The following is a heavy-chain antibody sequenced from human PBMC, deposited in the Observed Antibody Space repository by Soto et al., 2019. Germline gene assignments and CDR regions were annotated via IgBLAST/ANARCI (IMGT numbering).Heavy chain of an antibody. CDR2: IYIGGSP. D-gene: IGHD3-10*01. CDR1: GDSVSSDY. V-gene: IGHV4-59*02. CDR3: AKGPGFSRGYGMDV. J-gene: IGHJ6*02. Sequence: QVQLQESGPRLMKPSETLSLTCTVSGDSVSSDYWSWIRRPPGKRQEYIGFIYIGGSPNYNPSLESRVTLSADRSKTQLSVRLTSVTAADTAVYYCAKGPGFSRGYGMDVWGRGTTVTVS.